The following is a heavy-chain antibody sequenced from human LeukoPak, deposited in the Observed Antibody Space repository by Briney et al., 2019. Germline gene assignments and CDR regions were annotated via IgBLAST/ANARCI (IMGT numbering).Heavy chain of an antibody. D-gene: IGHD1-20*01. J-gene: IGHJ3*02. CDR1: GFTFSSYW. V-gene: IGHV3-7*01. CDR3: ARDPGVTGTSDAFDI. CDR2: IKQDGSEK. Sequence: GGSLRLSCAASGFTFSSYWMSWVRQAPGKGLEWVANIKQDGSEKYYVDSAKGRFTISRDNAKNSLYLQMNSLRAEDTAVYYCARDPGVTGTSDAFDIWGQGTMVTVSS.